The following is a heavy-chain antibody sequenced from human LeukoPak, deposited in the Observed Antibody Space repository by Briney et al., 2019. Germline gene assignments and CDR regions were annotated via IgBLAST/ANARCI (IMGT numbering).Heavy chain of an antibody. Sequence: PSETLSLTCAVYGVSFSDYYWSWIRQPPGKGLEWIGEINHTGSTKYNPSLKSRITISVDTSKNQFFLKLSSVTAADTAVYYCARDSALAQAVMFDYWGQGTLVTVSS. V-gene: IGHV4-34*01. CDR2: INHTGST. J-gene: IGHJ4*02. CDR3: ARDSALAQAVMFDY. D-gene: IGHD6-19*01. CDR1: GVSFSDYY.